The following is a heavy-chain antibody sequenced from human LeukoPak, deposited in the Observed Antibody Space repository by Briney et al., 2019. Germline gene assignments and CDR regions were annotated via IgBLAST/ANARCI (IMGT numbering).Heavy chain of an antibody. V-gene: IGHV3-30*18. CDR1: GFSISNSA. Sequence: GGSLRLSCAASGFSISNSAMSWVRQAPGKGLEWVAVISYDGSNKYYADYVKGRFTISRDNSKNTLYLQMNSLRAEDTAVYYCAKIPYYYDSSGPSDYWGQGTLVTVSS. J-gene: IGHJ4*02. CDR3: AKIPYYYDSSGPSDY. CDR2: ISYDGSNK. D-gene: IGHD3-22*01.